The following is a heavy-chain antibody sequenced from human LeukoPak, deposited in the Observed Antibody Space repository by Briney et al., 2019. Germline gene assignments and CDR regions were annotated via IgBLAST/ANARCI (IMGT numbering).Heavy chain of an antibody. D-gene: IGHD6-19*01. CDR3: ARDASSGWYYFDY. CDR2: IYSGGST. Sequence: GGSLRLSCTASGFTFSNYWIGWVRQAPGKGLEWVSVIYSGGSTYYADSVKGRFTISRDNSKNTLYLQMSSLRAEDTAVYYCARDASSGWYYFDYWGQGTLVTVSS. CDR1: GFTFSNYW. V-gene: IGHV3-66*01. J-gene: IGHJ4*02.